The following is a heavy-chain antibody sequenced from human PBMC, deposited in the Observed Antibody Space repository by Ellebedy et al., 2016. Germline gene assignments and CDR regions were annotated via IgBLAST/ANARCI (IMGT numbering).Heavy chain of an antibody. CDR3: ARSYYYDSNFDY. D-gene: IGHD3-22*01. CDR1: GGSVSNDY. CDR2: IYYSGST. J-gene: IGHJ4*02. Sequence: SETLSLTCNVFGGSVSNDYWNWIRRPPGKGLEWIGYIYYSGSTNYNPSLKSRVTISVDTSKNQFSLKLSSVTAADTAVYYCARSYYYDSNFDYWGQGTLVTVSS. V-gene: IGHV4-59*02.